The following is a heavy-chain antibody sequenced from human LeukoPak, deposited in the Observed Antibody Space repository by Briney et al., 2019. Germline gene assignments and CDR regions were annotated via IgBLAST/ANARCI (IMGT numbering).Heavy chain of an antibody. CDR2: IKNKHEHQAT. J-gene: IGHJ4*02. D-gene: IGHD1-26*01. CDR3: VTDANRILGARGTGY. Sequence: PGGSLRLSCAASGLTGSHNYVSWVRQAPGKGLEWVGLIKNKHEHQATDYAAPVRERFIITRDDSSSTLFLQMNSLKTEDTAVYYCVTDANRILGARGTGYWGQGILVTVSS. V-gene: IGHV3-15*01. CDR1: GLTGSHNY.